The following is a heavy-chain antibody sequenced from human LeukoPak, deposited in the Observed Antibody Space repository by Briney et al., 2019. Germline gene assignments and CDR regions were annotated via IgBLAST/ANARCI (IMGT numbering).Heavy chain of an antibody. J-gene: IGHJ4*02. CDR1: GFTFNSYG. D-gene: IGHD2-8*01. CDR3: ARGLPPLMKYYFDY. CDR2: MWYDGSNK. Sequence: PGGSLRLSCAASGFTFNSYGMHWVRQAPGKGLEWVAVMWYDGSNKYYADSVKGRFTISRDDSKNTLYLQMNSLRAEDTAMYYCARGLPPLMKYYFDYWGQGTLVTVSS. V-gene: IGHV3-33*01.